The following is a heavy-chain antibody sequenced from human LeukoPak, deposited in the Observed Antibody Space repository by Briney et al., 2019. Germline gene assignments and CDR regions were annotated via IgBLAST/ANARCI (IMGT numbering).Heavy chain of an antibody. Sequence: GGSLRLSCAASGFTFSSYGMHWVRQAPGKGLEWVAFIRYDGSNKYYADSVKGRFTISRDNSKNTLYLQMNSLRAEDTAVYYCAKDHLVYSSSWYYFDYWGQGTLVTVSS. V-gene: IGHV3-30*02. CDR1: GFTFSSYG. J-gene: IGHJ4*02. CDR3: AKDHLVYSSSWYYFDY. D-gene: IGHD6-13*01. CDR2: IRYDGSNK.